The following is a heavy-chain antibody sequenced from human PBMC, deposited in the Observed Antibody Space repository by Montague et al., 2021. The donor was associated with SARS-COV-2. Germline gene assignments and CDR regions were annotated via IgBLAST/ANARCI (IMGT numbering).Heavy chain of an antibody. V-gene: IGHV4-61*02. CDR1: GGSINTGGYY. Sequence: TLSLTCSVSGGSINTGGYYWNWIRQSAGQGLEWIGRHYSSGSTNSSPSLKSRVTISLDTSKNQFSLWLSSVTAADTAVYYCARDPGYTSFTRWYFDLWGPGTLVTVSS. CDR3: ARDPGYTSFTRWYFDL. CDR2: HYSSGST. J-gene: IGHJ2*01. D-gene: IGHD5-18*01.